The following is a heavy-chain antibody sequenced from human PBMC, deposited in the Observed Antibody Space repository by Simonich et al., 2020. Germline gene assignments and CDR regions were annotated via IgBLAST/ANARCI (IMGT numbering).Heavy chain of an antibody. Sequence: QVQLQESGPGLVKPSETLSLTCTVSGGSISSYYWSWIRQPPGKGLEWIGYIYYSGSINYNPSLKSRVTISVDTSKNQFSLKLSSVTAADTVVYYCARHDRWLQFYFDYWGQGTLVTVSS. CDR3: ARHDRWLQFYFDY. CDR2: IYYSGSI. CDR1: GGSISSYY. D-gene: IGHD5-12*01. V-gene: IGHV4-59*08. J-gene: IGHJ4*02.